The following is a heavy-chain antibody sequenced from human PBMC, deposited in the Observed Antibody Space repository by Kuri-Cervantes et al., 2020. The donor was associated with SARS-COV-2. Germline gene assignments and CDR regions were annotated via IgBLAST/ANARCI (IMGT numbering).Heavy chain of an antibody. D-gene: IGHD3-10*01. J-gene: IGHJ4*02. V-gene: IGHV4-34*01. CDR1: GGSFSDYS. CDR2: INHSGRT. CDR3: ARGLYYYGSGSYYGTEGVPVGIDY. Sequence: SQTLSLTCAVYGGSFSDYSWSWIRQPPGKGLEWIGEINHSGRTNYNPSLKSRVTMSVDTSKNQFSLKLSSVTAADTAVYYCARGLYYYGSGSYYGTEGVPVGIDYWGQGTLVTVSS.